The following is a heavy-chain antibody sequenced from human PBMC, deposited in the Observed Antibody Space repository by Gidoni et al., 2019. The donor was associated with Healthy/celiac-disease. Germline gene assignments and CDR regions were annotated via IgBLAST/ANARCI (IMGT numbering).Heavy chain of an antibody. V-gene: IGHV3-23*01. D-gene: IGHD3-10*01. CDR2: ISGSGGST. CDR3: AKMVNLQVRLDAFDI. CDR1: GFTFRSYA. J-gene: IGHJ3*02. Sequence: EVQLLESGGGLVQPGGSLSLSCAASGFTFRSYAMSWVRQAPGKGLEWVSAISGSGGSTYYADSVKGRFTISRDNSKNTLYLQMNSLRAEDTAVYYCAKMVNLQVRLDAFDIWGQGTMVTVSS.